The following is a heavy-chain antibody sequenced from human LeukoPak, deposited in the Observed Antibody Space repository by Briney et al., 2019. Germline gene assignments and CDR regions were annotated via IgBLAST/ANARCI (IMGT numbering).Heavy chain of an antibody. D-gene: IGHD3-22*01. V-gene: IGHV1-69*04. CDR2: IIPILGIA. CDR3: AHDSSGYYYSSLRYYYYGMDV. Sequence: ASVKVSCKASGGTFTSYAISWVRQAPGQGLEWMGRIIPILGIANYAQKFQGRVTITADTSTRTAYMELSSLRSEDTAVYYCAHDSSGYYYSSLRYYYYGMDVWGQGTTVTVSS. J-gene: IGHJ6*02. CDR1: GGTFTSYA.